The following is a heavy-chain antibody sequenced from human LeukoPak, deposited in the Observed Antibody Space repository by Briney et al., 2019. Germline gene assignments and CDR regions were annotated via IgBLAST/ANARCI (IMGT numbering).Heavy chain of an antibody. J-gene: IGHJ4*02. D-gene: IGHD5-18*01. CDR2: IDPSDSET. CDR3: ARQTAMGRSGDY. V-gene: IGHV5-51*01. CDR1: GYTFTGYW. Sequence: GESLKISCKVSGYTFTGYWIGWVRRMPGKGLEWMGIIDPSDSETRYTPSFQGQVTISVDKSLTTADLQWNSLKASDTAMYYCARQTAMGRSGDYWGQGTLVTVSS.